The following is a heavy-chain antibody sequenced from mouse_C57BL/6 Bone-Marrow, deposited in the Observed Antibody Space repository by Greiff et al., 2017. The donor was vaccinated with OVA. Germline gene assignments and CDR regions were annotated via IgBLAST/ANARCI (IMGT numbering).Heavy chain of an antibody. Sequence: VQLQQPGAELVRPGSSVKLSCKASGYTFTSYWMHWVKQRPIQGLEWIGNIDPSDSDTHYNQKFKDKATLTVDKSSSTAYMQLSSLTSEDSAVYCCAVITTVVVPYFDVWGTGTTVTVSS. D-gene: IGHD1-1*01. V-gene: IGHV1-52*01. CDR1: GYTFTSYW. CDR2: IDPSDSDT. CDR3: AVITTVVVPYFDV. J-gene: IGHJ1*03.